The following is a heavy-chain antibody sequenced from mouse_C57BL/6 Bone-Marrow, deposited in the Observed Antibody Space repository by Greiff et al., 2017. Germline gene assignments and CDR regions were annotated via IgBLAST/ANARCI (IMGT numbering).Heavy chain of an antibody. Sequence: VQLQQSGADLVKPGASVKLSCKASGYTFTSYWMHWVKQRPGQGLEWIGYINPSSGYTKYNQKFKDKATLTADKSSSTAYLQLSSLTYEDSAVYYCAKWWDWYFDVWGKGTTVTVSS. J-gene: IGHJ1*03. CDR2: INPSSGYT. CDR1: GYTFTSYW. D-gene: IGHD1-1*02. CDR3: AKWWDWYFDV. V-gene: IGHV1-7*01.